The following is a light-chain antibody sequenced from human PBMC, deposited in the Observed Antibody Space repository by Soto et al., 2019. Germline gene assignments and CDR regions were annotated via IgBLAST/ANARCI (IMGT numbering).Light chain of an antibody. CDR1: SSNIGAGYD. J-gene: IGLJ2*01. CDR3: QSYDSSLRGSL. Sequence: QLVLTQPPSVSAAPGQRVTISCTGSSSNIGAGYDVHWYQHLPGTAPKLLIYANRGRPSGVPDRFSGSKSGTSASLGITGVQDEDEADYDCQSYDSSLRGSLFGGGTKVTVL. V-gene: IGLV1-40*01. CDR2: ANR.